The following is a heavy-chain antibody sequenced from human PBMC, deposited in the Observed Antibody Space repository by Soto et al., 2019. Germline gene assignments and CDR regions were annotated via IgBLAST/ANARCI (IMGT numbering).Heavy chain of an antibody. CDR1: GFTFSSYS. CDR2: ISSSSSYI. J-gene: IGHJ4*02. V-gene: IGHV3-21*01. Sequence: EVQLVESGGGLVKPGGSLRLSCAASGFTFSSYSMNWVRQAPGKGLEWVSSISSSSSYIYYADSVKGRFTISRDNAKNSLYLQMSSLRAEDTAVYYCARYREEYSGYDALDYWGQGTLVTLSS. CDR3: ARYREEYSGYDALDY. D-gene: IGHD5-12*01.